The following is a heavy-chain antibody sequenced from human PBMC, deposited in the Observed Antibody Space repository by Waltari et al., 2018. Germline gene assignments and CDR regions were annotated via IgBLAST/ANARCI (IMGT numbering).Heavy chain of an antibody. V-gene: IGHV3-74*01. J-gene: IGHJ3*02. Sequence: EVHLVESGGGLVQPGGSLRLSCAASGFTFSTYWMYWVRQTPGRGLVWSSHINPDGSGTTYADSVKGRFTISRDNAKNTLYLQMNSLRVEDTAMYFCVRSLHIWGQGTMVTVSS. CDR2: INPDGSGT. CDR3: VRSLHI. CDR1: GFTFSTYW.